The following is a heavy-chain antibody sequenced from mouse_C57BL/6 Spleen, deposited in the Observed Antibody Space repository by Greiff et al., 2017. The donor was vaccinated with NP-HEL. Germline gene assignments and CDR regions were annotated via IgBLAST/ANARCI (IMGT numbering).Heavy chain of an antibody. D-gene: IGHD1-1*01. V-gene: IGHV5-17*01. Sequence: DVKLVESGGGLVKPGGSLKLSCAASGFTFSDYGMHWVRQAPEKGLEWVAYISGGSSTIYYADTVKGRFTISRDNAKNTLFLQMTSLRSEDTAMYYCARPHYYGSSSWFAYWGQGTLVTVSA. J-gene: IGHJ3*01. CDR2: ISGGSSTI. CDR1: GFTFSDYG. CDR3: ARPHYYGSSSWFAY.